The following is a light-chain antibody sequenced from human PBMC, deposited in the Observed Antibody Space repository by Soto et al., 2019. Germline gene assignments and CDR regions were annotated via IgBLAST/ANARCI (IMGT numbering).Light chain of an antibody. V-gene: IGKV1-27*01. J-gene: IGKJ4*01. CDR2: DAS. CDR3: QKYNGAPFT. CDR1: QGISNY. Sequence: DIQMTQSPSSLSASVGDRVTITCRASQGISNYVAWYQQKPGKVHKLLIHDASTLQSGVSSRFSGSGAGTDFTLTISSLQPEDVATYYCQKYNGAPFTFGGGTKVEIK.